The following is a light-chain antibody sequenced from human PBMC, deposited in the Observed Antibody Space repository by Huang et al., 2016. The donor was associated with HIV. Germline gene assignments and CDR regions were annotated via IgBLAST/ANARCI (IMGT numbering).Light chain of an antibody. V-gene: IGKV3-20*01. CDR1: QSDSSSY. CDR3: QQDGSSPRT. Sequence: EIVLTQSPGTLSLSPGERANLSCRASQSDSSSYLAWYQQKPGQAPRLLIDGASSRVTGIPDRFSGSGSGTDFTLTISRLEPEDFAVYYCQQDGSSPRTFGQGTKVEIK. J-gene: IGKJ1*01. CDR2: GAS.